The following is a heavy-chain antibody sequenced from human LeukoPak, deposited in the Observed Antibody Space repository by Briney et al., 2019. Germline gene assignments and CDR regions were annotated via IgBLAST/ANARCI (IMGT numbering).Heavy chain of an antibody. D-gene: IGHD5-12*01. Sequence: GRPLRLSCAASGFTFSSYSMNWVRQAAGKGLGGVSSISSSSSYIYYADSVKGRFTISRANAKTSLSLQMNSLSAEGTAVYYCARGCGYSGYDCGYWGQGTLVTVSS. CDR1: GFTFSSYS. V-gene: IGHV3-21*01. J-gene: IGHJ4*02. CDR2: ISSSSSYI. CDR3: ARGCGYSGYDCGY.